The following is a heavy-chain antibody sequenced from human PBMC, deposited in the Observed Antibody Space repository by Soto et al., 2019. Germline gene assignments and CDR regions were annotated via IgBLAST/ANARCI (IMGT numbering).Heavy chain of an antibody. CDR2: INAGNGNT. D-gene: IGHD5-12*01. CDR1: GYTFTSYA. Sequence: QVQLVQSGAEEKKPGASVKVSCKASGYTFTSYAMHWVRQAPGQRLEWMRWINAGNGNTKYSQKFQGRVTITRDTSARTAYRELSSLRSEDSAVYYCARAVAVPADFDYWGQGTLVTVSS. CDR3: ARAVAVPADFDY. J-gene: IGHJ4*02. V-gene: IGHV1-3*05.